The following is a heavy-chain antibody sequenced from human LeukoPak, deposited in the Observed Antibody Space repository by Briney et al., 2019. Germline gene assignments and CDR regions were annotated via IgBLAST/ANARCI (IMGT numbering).Heavy chain of an antibody. D-gene: IGHD5-18*01. CDR1: GGSISSHY. CDR2: IYNRGST. Sequence: SETLSLICTVSGGSISSHYWSWIRQPPGKGLEWIGHIYNRGSTNYNPSFKSRVTISGDTSKNRFSLKMTSVTAGDTAVYYCARGGYSYGYDDDFEYWGQGILVTVSS. V-gene: IGHV4-59*11. J-gene: IGHJ4*02. CDR3: ARGGYSYGYDDDFEY.